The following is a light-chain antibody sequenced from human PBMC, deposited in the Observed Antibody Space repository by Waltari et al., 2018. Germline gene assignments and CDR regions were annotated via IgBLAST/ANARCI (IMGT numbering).Light chain of an antibody. CDR3: QSYDSSNVV. J-gene: IGLJ2*01. V-gene: IGLV6-57*02. CDR1: SGRLPSNS. Sequence: FMLSQPHSVSQTPGTTVTISCPASSGRLPSNSGQRYQQRPGSAPTTVIYDDSQRPSGVPDRCSGSIDSSSNSASLPISGLKTEDEADYYCQSYDSSNVVFGGGTKLNVL. CDR2: DDS.